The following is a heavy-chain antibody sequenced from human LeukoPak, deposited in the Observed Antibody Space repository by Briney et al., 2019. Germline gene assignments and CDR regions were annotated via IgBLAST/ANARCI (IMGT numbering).Heavy chain of an antibody. CDR1: GGSISSYY. J-gene: IGHJ4*02. Sequence: SETLSLTCTVSGGSISSYYWSWIRQPPGKGLEWIGYIYYSGSTNYNPSLKSRVTISVDTSKNQFSLKLSSVTAADTAVYYCARDYGSGWEFDYWGQGTLVTVSS. D-gene: IGHD6-19*01. CDR2: IYYSGST. V-gene: IGHV4-59*01. CDR3: ARDYGSGWEFDY.